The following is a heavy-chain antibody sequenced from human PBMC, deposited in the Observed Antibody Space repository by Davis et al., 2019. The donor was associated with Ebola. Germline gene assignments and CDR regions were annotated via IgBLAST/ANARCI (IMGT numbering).Heavy chain of an antibody. V-gene: IGHV3-30-3*01. J-gene: IGHJ6*02. Sequence: PGGSLRLSCAASGFTFSSYAMHWVRQAPGKGLEWVAVISYDGSNKYYADSVKGRFTISRDNSKNTLYLQMNSLRAEDTAVYYCAKDRDGTRYGMDVWGQGTTVTVSS. CDR1: GFTFSSYA. CDR2: ISYDGSNK. D-gene: IGHD1-26*01. CDR3: AKDRDGTRYGMDV.